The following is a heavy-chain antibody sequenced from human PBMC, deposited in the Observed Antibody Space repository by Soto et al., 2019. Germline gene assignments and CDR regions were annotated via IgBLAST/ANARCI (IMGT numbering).Heavy chain of an antibody. CDR1: GYTFTNYD. CDR2: MNPDSENT. J-gene: IGHJ6*02. V-gene: IGHV1-8*01. Sequence: ASVKVSCKASGYTFTNYDITRVRQATGQGLEWMGWMNPDSENTGSPQKFQGRVTMTVNTSINTAYMELTSLRSEDTAVYYCTRAQFEFGSYFGLDVWGQGTTVTVSS. D-gene: IGHD3-10*01. CDR3: TRAQFEFGSYFGLDV.